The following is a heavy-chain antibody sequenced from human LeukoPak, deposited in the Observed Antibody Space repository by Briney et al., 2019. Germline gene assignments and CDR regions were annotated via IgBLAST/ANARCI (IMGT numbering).Heavy chain of an antibody. CDR3: ARNNFIAVVKPGIFDY. CDR2: IYYSGST. Sequence: SETLSLTCTVSGGSISSYYWSWIRQPPGKGLEWIGYIYYSGSTNYNPSPKSRVTISVDTSKNQFSLKLSSVTAADTAVYYCARNNFIAVVKPGIFDYWGQGSLVTVSS. CDR1: GGSISSYY. V-gene: IGHV4-59*01. D-gene: IGHD6-19*01. J-gene: IGHJ4*02.